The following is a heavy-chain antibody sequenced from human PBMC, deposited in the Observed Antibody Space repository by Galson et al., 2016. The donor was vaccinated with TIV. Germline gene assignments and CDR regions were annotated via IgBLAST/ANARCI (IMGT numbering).Heavy chain of an antibody. CDR2: VYYTGGT. CDR1: GHSFTRGYY. CDR3: TREIAGTTVLS. D-gene: IGHD1-7*01. Sequence: LSLTCTVSGHSFTRGYYWGWIRQPPGKGLEWIGSVYYTGGTYYNPSLRSRVTVSLDTSNNQFFLKLSSVTAADTAVYYCTREIAGTTVLSWGQGALVTVSS. J-gene: IGHJ5*02. V-gene: IGHV4-38-2*02.